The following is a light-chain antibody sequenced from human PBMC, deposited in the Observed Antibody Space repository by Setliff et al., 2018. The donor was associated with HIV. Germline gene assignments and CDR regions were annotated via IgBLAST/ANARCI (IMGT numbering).Light chain of an antibody. CDR3: SSYTTSNTYV. CDR1: SSDIGSYNF. V-gene: IGLV2-14*03. Sequence: QSVLTQPASVSGSPGQSITISCTGTSSDIGSYNFVSWYQQHPGKAPKLMIFDVTRRPSGVSDRFSGSKSGHTASLTISGLQAEDEADYYCSSYTTSNTYVFGTGTKVTVL. CDR2: DVT. J-gene: IGLJ1*01.